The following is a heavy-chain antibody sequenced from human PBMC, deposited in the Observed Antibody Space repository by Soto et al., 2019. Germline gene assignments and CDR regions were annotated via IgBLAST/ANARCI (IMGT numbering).Heavy chain of an antibody. CDR1: GYTFTRYG. CDR2: ISGYNGDT. V-gene: IGHV1-18*01. D-gene: IGHD3-22*01. CDR3: ARAPLGIIVAPDF. Sequence: GASVKVSCKASGYTFTRYGISWARQAPGQGLEWMGWISGYNGDTNYAQKLQGRVTMTIDTSTSTAYMELRSLTSDDTAVYYCARAPLGIIVAPDFWGQGTLVTVSS. J-gene: IGHJ4*02.